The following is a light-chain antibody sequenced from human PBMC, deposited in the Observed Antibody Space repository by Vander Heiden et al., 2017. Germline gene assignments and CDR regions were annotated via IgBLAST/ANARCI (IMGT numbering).Light chain of an antibody. CDR2: LNSDGSH. J-gene: IGLJ3*02. CDR3: QTWGTGIRV. Sequence: QLVLPQSPSASASLGASVKLTCTLSSGHSSYAIAWHQQQPEQRPRYLMKLNSDGSHSKGDGIPDRFSGSSSGAERYLTISSLQSEDEADYYCQTWGTGIRVFGGGTKLTVL. CDR1: SGHSSYA. V-gene: IGLV4-69*01.